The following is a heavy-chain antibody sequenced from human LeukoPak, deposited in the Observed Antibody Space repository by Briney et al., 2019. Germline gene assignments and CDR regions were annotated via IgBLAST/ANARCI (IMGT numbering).Heavy chain of an antibody. CDR2: INAGNGGT. CDR3: ARGLWSAHRREYYFDS. D-gene: IGHD3-3*01. Sequence: ASVKVSCKASGYTFTSYAMHWVRQAPGQRLEWMGWINAGNGGTKFSQNYQARVTITRDASASTAYMELSSLTSEDTAVYFCARGLWSAHRREYYFDSWGQGTLVTVSS. J-gene: IGHJ4*02. CDR1: GYTFTSYA. V-gene: IGHV1-3*01.